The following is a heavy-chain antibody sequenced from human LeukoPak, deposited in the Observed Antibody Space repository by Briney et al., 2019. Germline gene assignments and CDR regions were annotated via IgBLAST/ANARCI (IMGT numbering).Heavy chain of an antibody. D-gene: IGHD3-10*01. CDR2: IRYEGSNK. J-gene: IGHJ4*02. V-gene: IGHV3-30*02. CDR3: AQGGRITMVRGVQRDHYFDS. Sequence: GGSLRLSCGASGFTFSNYAMHWVRQAPGKGLEWMTFIRYEGSNKYYAASRQSRFTISRDNSKNTLELQMHSLRIEDTAVYYCAQGGRITMVRGVQRDHYFDSWGQGTLVTVSS. CDR1: GFTFSNYA.